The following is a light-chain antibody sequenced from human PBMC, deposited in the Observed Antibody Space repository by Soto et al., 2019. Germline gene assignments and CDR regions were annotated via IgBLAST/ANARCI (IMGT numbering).Light chain of an antibody. CDR2: WAS. J-gene: IGKJ1*01. V-gene: IGKV4-1*01. Sequence: DIVMTQSPDSLAVSLGERATINCKSSQSVLYSPNNKNYLAWYQHKPGQPPKLLVYWASTRESGVPDRFSGSGSETDFTLTISSLQAEDVAVDYCHQYAGTPRTFGQGTKVEIK. CDR1: QSVLYSPNNKNY. CDR3: HQYAGTPRT.